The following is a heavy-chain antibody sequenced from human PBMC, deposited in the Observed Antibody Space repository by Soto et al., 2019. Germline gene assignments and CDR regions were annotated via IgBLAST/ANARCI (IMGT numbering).Heavy chain of an antibody. V-gene: IGHV4-31*03. CDR2: IYYSGST. J-gene: IGHJ6*02. CDR3: AASCVGCGGFNYYGMDV. CDR1: GGSISSGCYY. D-gene: IGHD2-21*01. Sequence: PSETLSLTCTVSGGSISSGCYYWSWIRQHPGKGLEWIGYIYYSGSTYYNPSLKSRVTISVDTSKNQFSLKLSSVTAADTAVYYCAASCVGCGGFNYYGMDVWGQGTTVTV.